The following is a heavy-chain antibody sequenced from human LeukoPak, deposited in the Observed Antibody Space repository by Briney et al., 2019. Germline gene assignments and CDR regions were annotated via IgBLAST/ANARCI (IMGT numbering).Heavy chain of an antibody. CDR3: ARDQSPVVTLDY. V-gene: IGHV3-7*01. D-gene: IGHD2-15*01. Sequence: GGSLRLSCGASGFTFDDYWMSWVRQAPGQGLEWVANINQDGSEKYYLDSAKGRFTISRDNARNSLYLQMNSLRAEDTAVYYCARDQSPVVTLDYWGQGTLVTVSS. CDR2: INQDGSEK. CDR1: GFTFDDYW. J-gene: IGHJ4*02.